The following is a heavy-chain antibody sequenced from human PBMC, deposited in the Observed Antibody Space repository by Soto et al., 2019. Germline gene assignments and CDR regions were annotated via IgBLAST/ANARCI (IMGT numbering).Heavy chain of an antibody. CDR2: INHSGIT. CDR3: ARGYILRSSSWSGWFDR. Sequence: SETLSLTCAVYGGPFSGYYCSWIRQPPWKGLESLAEINHSGITNYNPSLKSRVTISVDTSKNQFSLKLSSVTAADTAVYYSARGYILRSSSWSGWFDRFRQLTLVTFSS. J-gene: IGHJ5*02. D-gene: IGHD6-13*01. CDR1: GGPFSGYY. V-gene: IGHV4-34*01.